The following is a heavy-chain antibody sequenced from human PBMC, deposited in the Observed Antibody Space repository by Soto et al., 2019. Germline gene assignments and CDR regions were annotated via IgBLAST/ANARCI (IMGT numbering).Heavy chain of an antibody. CDR2: INWNSGSI. V-gene: IGHV3-9*01. CDR1: GFTFDDYA. J-gene: IGHJ1*01. CDR3: VKDESINWYSGHFRH. D-gene: IGHD6-13*01. Sequence: EVQLVESGGGLVQPGRSLRLSCAASGFTFDDYAMHWVRQVQGKGLEWVSGINWNSGSIGYADSVKGRFAISRDNAKNSLHRQMNSMRAEDTAFYYCVKDESINWYSGHFRHWGQGTVVTGSS.